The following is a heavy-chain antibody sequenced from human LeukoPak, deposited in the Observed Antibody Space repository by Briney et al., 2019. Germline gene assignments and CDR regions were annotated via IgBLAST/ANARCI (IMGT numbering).Heavy chain of an antibody. J-gene: IGHJ4*02. CDR2: VYYSGST. V-gene: IGHV4-59*08. D-gene: IGHD3-22*01. CDR1: GVSISSAF. Sequence: SETLSLTCTVSGVSISSAFWSWIRKPPGKGLEWIGYVYYSGSTYYNPSLKSRVTISVDTSKNQFSLKLNSVTAADTAVYYCARFRYYYDNSGRTFDYWGQGTLVTVSS. CDR3: ARFRYYYDNSGRTFDY.